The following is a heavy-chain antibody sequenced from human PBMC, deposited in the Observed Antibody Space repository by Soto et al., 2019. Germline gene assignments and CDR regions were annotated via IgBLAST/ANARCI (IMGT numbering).Heavy chain of an antibody. Sequence: PGGSLRLSCAAAGFMFGSYWMSWERQAPGKGRERVANIKHDGNEKYYAESVKGRFTVSRDKVKNFLHLQMRSQRGEDRGVYFCVRATLSWGHYYFRGLDVWGQGTTGTVS. J-gene: IGHJ6*02. CDR2: IKHDGNEK. D-gene: IGHD3-22*01. CDR3: VRATLSWGHYYFRGLDV. CDR1: GFMFGSYW. V-gene: IGHV3-7*01.